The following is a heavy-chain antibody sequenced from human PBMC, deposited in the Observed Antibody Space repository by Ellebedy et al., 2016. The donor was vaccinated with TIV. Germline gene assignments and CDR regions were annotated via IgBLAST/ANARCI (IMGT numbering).Heavy chain of an antibody. CDR1: DDSISRDKW. Sequence: MPGGSLRLSCGVSDDSISRDKWWTWVRQPPGRALEWIGEIHHTKGTNYNPSLKSRVSMSVDKSKNQFSLNINSVTAADTAVYFCARGGDWLFDYWGQGILVTVSS. CDR2: IHHTKGT. D-gene: IGHD2-21*02. J-gene: IGHJ4*02. V-gene: IGHV4-4*01. CDR3: ARGGDWLFDY.